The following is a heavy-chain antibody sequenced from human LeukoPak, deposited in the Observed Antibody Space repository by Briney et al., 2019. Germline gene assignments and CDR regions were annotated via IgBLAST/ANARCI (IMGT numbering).Heavy chain of an antibody. V-gene: IGHV3-73*01. CDR3: TTYGSGRKFDY. CDR2: IRSKANSYAT. D-gene: IGHD3-10*01. CDR1: GFTFSGSA. J-gene: IGHJ4*02. Sequence: GGSLRLSCAASGFTFSGSAMHWVRQASGKGLEWVGRIRSKANSYATAYAASVKGRFTISRDDSTNTLYLQMNSLKSEDTAVYYCTTYGSGRKFDYWGQGILVTVSS.